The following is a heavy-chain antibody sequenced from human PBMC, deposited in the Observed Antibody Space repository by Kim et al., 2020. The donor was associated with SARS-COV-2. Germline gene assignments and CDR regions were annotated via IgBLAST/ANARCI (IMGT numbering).Heavy chain of an antibody. J-gene: IGHJ4*02. D-gene: IGHD3-10*01. V-gene: IGHV3-23*01. Sequence: YYADSVKGRFTISRDNSKNTLYLQMNSLRAEDTAVYYCAKDTMVRGVSGYWGQGTLVTVSS. CDR3: AKDTMVRGVSGY.